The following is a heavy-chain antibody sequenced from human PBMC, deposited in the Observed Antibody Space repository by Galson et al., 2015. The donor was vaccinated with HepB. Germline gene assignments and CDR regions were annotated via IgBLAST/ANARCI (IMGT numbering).Heavy chain of an antibody. CDR3: ARAVSGYYFDY. CDR2: IYTGGTT. CDR1: GFTVGSNY. J-gene: IGHJ4*02. D-gene: IGHD6-19*01. Sequence: SLRLSCAASGFTVGSNYMTWIRQAPGKGLEWVSIIYTGGTTHYTDSVKGRFTISRDNSENTLYLQMNSLRAEDTAVYYCARAVSGYYFDYWGQGTLITVSS. V-gene: IGHV3-53*01.